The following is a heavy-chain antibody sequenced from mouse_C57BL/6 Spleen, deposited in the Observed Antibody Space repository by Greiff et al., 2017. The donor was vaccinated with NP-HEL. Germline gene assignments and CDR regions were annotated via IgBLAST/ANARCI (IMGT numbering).Heavy chain of an antibody. D-gene: IGHD2-5*01. J-gene: IGHJ4*01. Sequence: VQLQQSGAELARPGASVKLSCKASGYTFTSYGISWVKQRTGQGLEWIGEIYPRSGNTYYNEKFKGKATLTADKSSSTAYMGLRSLTSEDSAVYFCARVSYSNFYAMDYWGQGTSVTVSS. CDR1: GYTFTSYG. CDR2: IYPRSGNT. V-gene: IGHV1-81*01. CDR3: ARVSYSNFYAMDY.